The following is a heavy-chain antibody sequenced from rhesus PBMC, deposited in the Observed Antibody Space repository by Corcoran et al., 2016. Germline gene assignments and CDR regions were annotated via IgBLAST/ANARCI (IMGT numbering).Heavy chain of an antibody. D-gene: IGHD1-1-1*01. CDR2: KYYRSKWST. CDR1: GDSVSSNSAT. J-gene: IGHJ6*01. Sequence: VQLQESGPGLVKLSQTLSLTCAIPGDSVSSNSATWNWIRQSPSRGLEGLGRKYYRSKWSTDSAPPVPHRISIHHTTSKNQFSLQLNFVPPEDMAGYYGARERLAGTKYGLDSWGQGVVVTVSS. CDR3: ARERLAGTKYGLDS. V-gene: IGHV6-1*01.